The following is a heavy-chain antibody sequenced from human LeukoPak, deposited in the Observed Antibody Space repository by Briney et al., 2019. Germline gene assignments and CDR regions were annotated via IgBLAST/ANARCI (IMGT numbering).Heavy chain of an antibody. D-gene: IGHD2-21*01. CDR2: INPSGGST. CDR1: GYTFSSYY. J-gene: IGHJ4*02. V-gene: IGHV1-46*01. CDR3: ARSTRVIPEDY. Sequence: ASVKVSCKASGYTFSSYYMHWVRQAPGQGLEWMGIINPSGGSTTYAQKFQGRVTVTRDTSTSTVYMELSSLRSEDTAVYFCARSTRVIPEDYWGQGTLVTVSS.